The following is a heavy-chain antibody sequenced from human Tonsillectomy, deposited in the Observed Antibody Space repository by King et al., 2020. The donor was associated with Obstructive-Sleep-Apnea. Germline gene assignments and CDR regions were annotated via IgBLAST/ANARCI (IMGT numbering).Heavy chain of an antibody. CDR1: GFTFSLYS. CDR3: VKDGNYCSGGSCYFDS. Sequence: VQLVESGGGLVQPGGSLRLSCSASGFTFSLYSMHWVRQAPGKGLEFVSAISRDETSAYYADSVRGRFAISRDNSKRTLYLQINSLRAEDTAIYYCVKDGNYCSGGSCYFDSWGQGTLVTVSS. D-gene: IGHD2-15*01. CDR2: ISRDETSA. J-gene: IGHJ4*02. V-gene: IGHV3-64D*06.